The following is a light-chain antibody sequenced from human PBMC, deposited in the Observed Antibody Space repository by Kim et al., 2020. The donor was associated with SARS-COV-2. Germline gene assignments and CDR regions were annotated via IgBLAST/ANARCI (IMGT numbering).Light chain of an antibody. CDR3: QQSYIDTPFT. V-gene: IGKV1-39*01. Sequence: SGAPARFSGSGFGTDFTLSIDDLQPEDFATYYCQQSYIDTPFTFGHGTKVDIK. J-gene: IGKJ3*01.